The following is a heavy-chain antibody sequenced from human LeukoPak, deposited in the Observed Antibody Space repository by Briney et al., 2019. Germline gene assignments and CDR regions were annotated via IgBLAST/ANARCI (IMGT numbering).Heavy chain of an antibody. CDR3: ARLKVDANNYFDY. CDR2: IYYSGSS. V-gene: IGHV4-30-4*01. J-gene: IGHJ4*02. Sequence: SETLSLTCTVSGGSISSGDYYWSWIRQPPGKGLEWIGYIYYSGSSYFSPSLKSRVTISVDTSKNQFSLKLSSVTAADTALYYCARLKVDANNYFDYWGQGTLVTVSS. D-gene: IGHD1-26*01. CDR1: GGSISSGDYY.